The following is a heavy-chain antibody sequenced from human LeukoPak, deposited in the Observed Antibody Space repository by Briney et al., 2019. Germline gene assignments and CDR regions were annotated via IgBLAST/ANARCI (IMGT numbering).Heavy chain of an antibody. V-gene: IGHV3-30*18. CDR3: AKVMPQQNTFDY. CDR2: ISYDGSNK. CDR1: GFTFSSYG. D-gene: IGHD1/OR15-1a*01. J-gene: IGHJ4*02. Sequence: GGSLRLSCAASGFTFSSYGMHWVRQAPGKGLEWVAVISYDGSNKYYADSVKGRFTISRDNSKNTLCLQMNSLRAEDTAVYYCAKVMPQQNTFDYWAREPWSPSPQ.